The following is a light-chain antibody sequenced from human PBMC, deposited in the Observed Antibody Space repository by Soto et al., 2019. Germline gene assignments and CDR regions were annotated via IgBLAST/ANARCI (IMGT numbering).Light chain of an antibody. V-gene: IGKV3-15*01. Sequence: EIVVTQSPVTLSVSPGAPDTLSCRASQNVFNNLAWYPVKPGQAPRLLIYGASTRATGIPVRFSGSGSGTDFTLTISSLQSEDFAVYYCQQYNQWLTFGGGTKVDIK. CDR3: QQYNQWLT. J-gene: IGKJ4*01. CDR1: QNVFNN. CDR2: GAS.